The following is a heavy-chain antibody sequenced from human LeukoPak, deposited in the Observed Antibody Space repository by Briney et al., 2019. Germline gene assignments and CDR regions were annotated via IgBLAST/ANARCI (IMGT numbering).Heavy chain of an antibody. Sequence: PSETLSLTCTVSGGSISSGDYYWSWIRQPPGKDLEWIGNIYYSGSTYYNPSLKSRVTISVDTSTNQFSLKLSSVTAADTAVYYCARDHYYDSSGTRNFDYWGQGTLVTVSS. J-gene: IGHJ4*02. V-gene: IGHV4-30-4*08. CDR2: IYYSGST. D-gene: IGHD3-22*01. CDR3: ARDHYYDSSGTRNFDY. CDR1: GGSISSGDYY.